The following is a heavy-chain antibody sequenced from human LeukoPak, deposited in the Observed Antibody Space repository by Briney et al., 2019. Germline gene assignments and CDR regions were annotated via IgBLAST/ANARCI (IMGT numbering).Heavy chain of an antibody. Sequence: PSETLSLTCTVSGGSITSYYWSWIRQPPGKGLEWIGYIYHSGSTNYNPSLKSRVTISVDTSKNQFSLKLSSVTAADTAVYYCARDYDSSGYYGNWGQGTLVTVSP. CDR2: IYHSGST. D-gene: IGHD3-22*01. CDR3: ARDYDSSGYYGN. J-gene: IGHJ4*02. CDR1: GGSITSYY. V-gene: IGHV4-59*01.